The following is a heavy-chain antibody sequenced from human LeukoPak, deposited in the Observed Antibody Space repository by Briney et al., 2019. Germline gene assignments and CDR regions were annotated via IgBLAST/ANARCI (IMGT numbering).Heavy chain of an antibody. D-gene: IGHD6-13*01. J-gene: IGHJ4*02. CDR1: GYTFTDYS. Sequence: ASVKVSCKASGYTFTDYSMHWVRQAPGQGLEWMGWINPNSGGTDYAQKFQGRVTMTRVTSISTAYLEVTRLTSDDTAVHFCVRDMIAAAGAGGWGQGTLVTVSS. V-gene: IGHV1-2*02. CDR3: VRDMIAAAGAGG. CDR2: INPNSGGT.